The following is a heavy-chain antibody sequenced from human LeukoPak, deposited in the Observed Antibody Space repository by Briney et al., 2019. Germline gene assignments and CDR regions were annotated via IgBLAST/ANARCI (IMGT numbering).Heavy chain of an antibody. J-gene: IGHJ4*02. D-gene: IGHD4-17*01. CDR1: GYPFTSYY. CDR3: ARSYGDFDY. V-gene: IGHV1-46*01. CDR2: INPSGGST. Sequence: ASVKISCKASGYPFTSYYMHWVRQAPGQGLGWMGIINPSGGSTSYAQKFQGRVTMTRDTSTSTVYMELSSLRSEDTAVYYCARSYGDFDYWGQGTLVTVSS.